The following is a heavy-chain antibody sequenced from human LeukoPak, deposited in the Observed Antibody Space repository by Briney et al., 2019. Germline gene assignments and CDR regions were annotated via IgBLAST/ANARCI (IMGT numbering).Heavy chain of an antibody. D-gene: IGHD3-22*01. J-gene: IGHJ3*02. CDR3: ARHESSGYYDAFHI. Sequence: SETLSLTCAVYGGSFSGYYWSWIRQPPGKGLEWIGSIYSSGSTYYNPSLKSRVSISVDTSKNHFSLKLSSVTAADTAVFYCARHESSGYYDAFHIWGRGTMVTVSS. CDR2: IYSSGST. CDR1: GGSFSGYY. V-gene: IGHV4-34*01.